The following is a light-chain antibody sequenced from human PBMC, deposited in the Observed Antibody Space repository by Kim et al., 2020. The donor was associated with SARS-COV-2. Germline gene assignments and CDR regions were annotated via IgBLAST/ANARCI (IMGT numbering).Light chain of an antibody. CDR3: QQYNNWLLYT. Sequence: VSPGERATPPCRASQSVSSNLAWYQQKPGQAPRLLIYGASTRATGIPARFSGSGSGTEFTLTISSLQSEDFAVYYCQQYNNWLLYTFGQGTKLEI. CDR2: GAS. V-gene: IGKV3-15*01. J-gene: IGKJ2*01. CDR1: QSVSSN.